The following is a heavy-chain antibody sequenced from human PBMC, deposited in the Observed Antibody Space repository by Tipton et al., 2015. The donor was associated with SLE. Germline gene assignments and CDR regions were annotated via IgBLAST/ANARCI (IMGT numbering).Heavy chain of an antibody. D-gene: IGHD6-6*01. CDR3: AKYSSSSDY. J-gene: IGHJ4*02. CDR2: THHSGNT. CDR1: GYSISSGYY. V-gene: IGHV4-38-2*02. Sequence: TLSLTCTVSGYSISSGYYWGWIRQPPGKGLEWIMSTHHSGNTYYSPSLKSRMTISVDTSKNQFSLKLSSVTAADTAVYYCAKYSSSSDYWGQGTLVTVSS.